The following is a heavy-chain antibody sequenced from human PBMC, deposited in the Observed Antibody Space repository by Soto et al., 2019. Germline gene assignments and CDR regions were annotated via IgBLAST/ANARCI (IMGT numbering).Heavy chain of an antibody. J-gene: IGHJ3*01. CDR3: ARRRGLVIPAGTPHAFDV. CDR2: ISAFNGYT. CDR1: GYIFNKYG. D-gene: IGHD2-21*01. V-gene: IGHV1-18*01. Sequence: ASVKVSCKASGYIFNKYGFNWVRQAPGQGLEWMGRISAFNGYTNFAQKFQGRVTLTTGTSTNTAYMELSSLRSDDTAIYYCARRRGLVIPAGTPHAFDVWGQGTMVTVS.